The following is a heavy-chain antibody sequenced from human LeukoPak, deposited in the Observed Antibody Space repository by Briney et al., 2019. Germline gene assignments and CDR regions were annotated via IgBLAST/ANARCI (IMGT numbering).Heavy chain of an antibody. V-gene: IGHV4-4*07. CDR1: GGSINSYY. CDR2: IYTSRST. J-gene: IGHJ4*02. CDR3: ARGGSVAGPFDFDY. D-gene: IGHD6-19*01. Sequence: SETMSLTCTVSGGSINSYYWSWIRQPAGKGLEWIGRIYTSRSTNYNPSLKSRVTMSVDTSKNQFSLKLSSVTAADPAVYYCARGGSVAGPFDFDYWGQGTLVTVSS.